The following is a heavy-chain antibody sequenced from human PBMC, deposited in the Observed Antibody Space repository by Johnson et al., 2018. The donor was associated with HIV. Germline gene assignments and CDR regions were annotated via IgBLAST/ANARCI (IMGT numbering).Heavy chain of an antibody. Sequence: VPLVESGGGLVQPGRSLRLFCAASGFTFDDYAMHWVRQAPGKGLEWVAVISYDGSNKYYADSVKVRFTISRDNSKNTLYLQMNSLRAEDTAVYYCARGGLGGIGDPDAFDIWGQGKMVTVSS. J-gene: IGHJ3*02. D-gene: IGHD1-26*01. CDR1: GFTFDDYA. V-gene: IGHV3-30*04. CDR2: ISYDGSNK. CDR3: ARGGLGGIGDPDAFDI.